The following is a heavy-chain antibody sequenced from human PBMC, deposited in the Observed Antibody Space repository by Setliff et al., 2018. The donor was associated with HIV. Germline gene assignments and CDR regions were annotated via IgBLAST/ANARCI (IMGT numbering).Heavy chain of an antibody. J-gene: IGHJ3*02. D-gene: IGHD4-4*01. CDR2: ISWDGSST. Sequence: LSLTCTVSGYSISSGYYWGWIRLPPGKGLEWLSLISWDGSSTFYADSVKGRFTISRDNAKKSLYLQMNSLRADDTAVYYCVRDLTTIVTRKVFDIWGQGTMVTVSS. CDR1: GYSISSGYY. V-gene: IGHV3-11*04. CDR3: VRDLTTIVTRKVFDI.